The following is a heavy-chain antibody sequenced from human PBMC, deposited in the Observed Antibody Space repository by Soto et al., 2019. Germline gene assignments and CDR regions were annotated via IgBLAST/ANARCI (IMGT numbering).Heavy chain of an antibody. D-gene: IGHD1-26*01. CDR1: GNTFTTYA. J-gene: IGHJ3*02. CDR3: ATERSGVGATVYAFYI. CDR2: INPYNGNT. Sequence: QVQLVQSGAEVKQPGASVKVSCKASGNTFTTYAINWVRQAPGQGLEWMGWINPYNGNTKYAQKIQGRVTMTTDTSTSTAYMELRSLRSDDTAVYYCATERSGVGATVYAFYIWGQGTMVTVSS. V-gene: IGHV1-18*01.